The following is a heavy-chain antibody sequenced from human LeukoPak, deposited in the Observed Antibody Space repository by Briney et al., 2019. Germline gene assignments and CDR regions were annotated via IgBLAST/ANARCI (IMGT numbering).Heavy chain of an antibody. CDR2: ISGSGGST. Sequence: RGSLRLSCAASGFTFSSYAMSWVRQAPGKGLEWVSAISGSGGSTYYVDSVKGRYTISRDNSKNTLYLQMNSLRAEDTAVYYCAKADRPIAVATRGDYWGQGTLVTVSS. J-gene: IGHJ4*02. CDR3: AKADRPIAVATRGDY. V-gene: IGHV3-23*01. D-gene: IGHD6-19*01. CDR1: GFTFSSYA.